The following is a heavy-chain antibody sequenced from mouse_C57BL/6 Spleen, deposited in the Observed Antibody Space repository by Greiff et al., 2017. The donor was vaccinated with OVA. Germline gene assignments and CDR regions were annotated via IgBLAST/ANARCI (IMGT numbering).Heavy chain of an antibody. CDR2: IDPENGDT. CDR1: GFNIKDDY. Sequence: EVKLVESGAELVRPGASVKLSCTASGFNIKDDYMHWVKQRPEQGLEWIGWIDPENGDTEYASKFQGKATITADTSSNTAYLQLSSLTSEDTAVYYGTTPKLLRHWGQGTTLTVSS. D-gene: IGHD1-2*01. J-gene: IGHJ2*01. CDR3: TTPKLLRH. V-gene: IGHV14-4*01.